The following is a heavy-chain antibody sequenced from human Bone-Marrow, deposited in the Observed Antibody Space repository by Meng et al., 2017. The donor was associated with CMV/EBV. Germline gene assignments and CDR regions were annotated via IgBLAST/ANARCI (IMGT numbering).Heavy chain of an antibody. CDR1: GNFSSYA. V-gene: IGHV1-69*05. Sequence: GNFSSYAISWVRQAPRQGLEWMGGIIPIFGTANYAQKFQGRVTITTDESTSTAYMELSSLRSEDTAVYYCAREGPACSSTSCYFDYWGQGTLVTVSS. J-gene: IGHJ4*02. CDR3: AREGPACSSTSCYFDY. CDR2: IIPIFGTA. D-gene: IGHD2-2*01.